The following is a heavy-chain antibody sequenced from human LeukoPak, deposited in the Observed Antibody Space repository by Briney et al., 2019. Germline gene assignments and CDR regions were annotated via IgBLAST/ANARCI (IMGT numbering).Heavy chain of an antibody. J-gene: IGHJ5*02. CDR3: ARDPYYYDRSGGFDP. CDR2: IYDSGST. Sequence: PSETLSLTCTVSGGSIRSSYYYWGWIRQPPGKGLEWIGSIYDSGSTYYNPSLKSRVTISVDTSKNQFSLKLSSVTAADTAVYFCARDPYYYDRSGGFDPWGQGTLVTVSS. V-gene: IGHV4-39*07. CDR1: GGSIRSSYYY. D-gene: IGHD3-22*01.